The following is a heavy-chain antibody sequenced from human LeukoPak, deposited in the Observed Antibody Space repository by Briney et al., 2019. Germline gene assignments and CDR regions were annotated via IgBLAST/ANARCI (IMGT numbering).Heavy chain of an antibody. V-gene: IGHV4-59*08. CDR1: GGSISSYY. D-gene: IGHD6-13*01. Sequence: SETLSLTCTVSGGSISSYYWSWIRQPPGKGLEWIGYIYHSGSTYYNPSLKSRVTISVDTSKNQFSLKLSSVTAADTAVYYCARVAAGTGFFQHWGQGTLVTVSS. J-gene: IGHJ1*01. CDR3: ARVAAGTGFFQH. CDR2: IYHSGST.